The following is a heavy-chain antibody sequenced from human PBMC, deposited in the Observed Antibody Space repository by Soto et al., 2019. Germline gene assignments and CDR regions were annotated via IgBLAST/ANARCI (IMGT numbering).Heavy chain of an antibody. CDR3: AKERIPNRGTYYDFWSGAYFQH. CDR1: GFTFSSYG. J-gene: IGHJ1*01. D-gene: IGHD3-3*01. CDR2: ISYDGSNK. V-gene: IGHV3-30*18. Sequence: ESGGGVVQPGRSLRLSCAASGFTFSSYGMHWVRQAPGKGLEWVAVISYDGSNKYYADSVKGRFTISRDNSKNTLYLQMNSLRAEDTAVYYCAKERIPNRGTYYDFWSGAYFQHWGQGTLVTVSS.